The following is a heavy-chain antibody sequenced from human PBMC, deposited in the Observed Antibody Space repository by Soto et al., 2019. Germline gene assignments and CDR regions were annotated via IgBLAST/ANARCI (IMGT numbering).Heavy chain of an antibody. CDR1: GFSFGGHA. Sequence: GGSLRLSGEVSGFSFGGHAMTWVRQAPGKGLEWVSTISGSGATKYYADSVRGRFTISRDNSKDTLYLQMSSLRAEDTAVYFCAKASKGYTGYDLGFWGQGTPVTVSS. J-gene: IGHJ4*02. V-gene: IGHV3-23*01. CDR2: ISGSGATK. CDR3: AKASKGYTGYDLGF. D-gene: IGHD5-12*01.